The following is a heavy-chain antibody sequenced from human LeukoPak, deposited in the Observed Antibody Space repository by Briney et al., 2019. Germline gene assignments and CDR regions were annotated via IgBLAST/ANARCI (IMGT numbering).Heavy chain of an antibody. J-gene: IGHJ4*02. CDR1: GVSMSSNNW. V-gene: IGHV4-4*02. CDR2: IHESGST. Sequence: SETLSLTCAVSGVSMSSNNWWSWVRQPPGKGLEWIGEIHESGSTNYNPSLKSRVTISVDKSKDQFSLKLSSVTAAATAVYYCARHEGFSQKDWGQGTQVTVS. CDR3: ARHEGFSQKD.